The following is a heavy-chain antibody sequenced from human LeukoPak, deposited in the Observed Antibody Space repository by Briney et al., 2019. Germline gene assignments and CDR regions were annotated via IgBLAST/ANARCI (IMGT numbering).Heavy chain of an antibody. Sequence: ASVEVSCKASGYTFTSYDINWVRQATGQGLEWMGWMNPNSGNTGYAQKFQGRVTMTRNTSISTAYMELSSLRSEDTAVYYCARGLFVTGGYYYFDYWGQGTLVTVSS. CDR2: MNPNSGNT. CDR3: ARGLFVTGGYYYFDY. D-gene: IGHD3-22*01. V-gene: IGHV1-8*01. CDR1: GYTFTSYD. J-gene: IGHJ4*02.